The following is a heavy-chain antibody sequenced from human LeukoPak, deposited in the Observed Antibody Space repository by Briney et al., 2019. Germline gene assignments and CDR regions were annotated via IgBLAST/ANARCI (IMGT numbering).Heavy chain of an antibody. D-gene: IGHD1-14*01. J-gene: IGHJ3*02. V-gene: IGHV3-64*02. CDR3: ARDVYPDAFDI. Sequence: PGGSLRLSCVASGFSFRNYAIHWVRQAPGKGLEYVSVINTDGRITYYADSVKGRFTISRDNSKNTVYLQMGSLRGEDMVVYYCARDVYPDAFDIWGQGTMVTVSS. CDR1: GFSFRNYA. CDR2: INTDGRIT.